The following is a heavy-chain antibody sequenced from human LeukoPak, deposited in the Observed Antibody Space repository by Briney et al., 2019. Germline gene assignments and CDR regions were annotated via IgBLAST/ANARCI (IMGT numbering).Heavy chain of an antibody. CDR1: GDSISSGGYL. V-gene: IGHV4-31*03. J-gene: IGHJ3*01. CDR3: ARLSCTGSSCSGGGAFDV. CDR2: IFYSGGV. Sequence: SETLSLTCSVSGDSISSGGYLWTWIRQNPGKGLEWIGYIFYSGGVYYSPSLQSRLTISVDTSQKQFSRKMSSVTAADTAVYFCARLSCTGSSCSGGGAFDVWGQGTVVTVSS. D-gene: IGHD2-2*01.